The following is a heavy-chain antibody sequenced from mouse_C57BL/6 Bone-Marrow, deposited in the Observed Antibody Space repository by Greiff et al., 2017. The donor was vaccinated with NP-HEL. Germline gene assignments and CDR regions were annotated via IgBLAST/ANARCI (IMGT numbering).Heavy chain of an antibody. CDR1: GFSFNTYA. Sequence: EVHLVESGGGLVQPKGSLKLSCAASGFSFNTYAMNWVRQAPGKGLEWVARIRSKSNNYATYYADSVKDRFTISRDDSESMLYLQMNNLKTEDTAMYYCVRHNYSNYNAMDYWGQGTSVTVSS. D-gene: IGHD2-5*01. J-gene: IGHJ4*01. V-gene: IGHV10-1*01. CDR3: VRHNYSNYNAMDY. CDR2: IRSKSNNYAT.